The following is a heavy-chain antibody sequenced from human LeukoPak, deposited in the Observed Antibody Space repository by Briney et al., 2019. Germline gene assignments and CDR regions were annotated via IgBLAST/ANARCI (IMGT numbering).Heavy chain of an antibody. Sequence: GGSLRLSCAASGFTFSSYAMHWVRQAPGKGLEWVAVISYDGSNKYYADSVKGRFTISTDNSKNTLYLQMNSLRAEDTAVYYCAKDLYSSSWYVPTYYYGMDVWGQGTTVTVSS. V-gene: IGHV3-30-3*01. CDR3: AKDLYSSSWYVPTYYYGMDV. CDR2: ISYDGSNK. J-gene: IGHJ6*02. D-gene: IGHD6-13*01. CDR1: GFTFSSYA.